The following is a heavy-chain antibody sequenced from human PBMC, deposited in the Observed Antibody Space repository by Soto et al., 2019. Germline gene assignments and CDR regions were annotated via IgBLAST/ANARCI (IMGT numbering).Heavy chain of an antibody. Sequence: EVQLVESGGGLVKPGRSLRLSCTASGFTFGDYAMSWFRQAPGKGLEWVGFIRSKAYGGTTEYAASVKGRFTISRDDSKSIAYLQMNSLKTEDTAVYYCTRDHPPYDSSGYNHYWGQGTLVTVSS. J-gene: IGHJ4*02. D-gene: IGHD3-22*01. V-gene: IGHV3-49*05. CDR3: TRDHPPYDSSGYNHY. CDR1: GFTFGDYA. CDR2: IRSKAYGGTT.